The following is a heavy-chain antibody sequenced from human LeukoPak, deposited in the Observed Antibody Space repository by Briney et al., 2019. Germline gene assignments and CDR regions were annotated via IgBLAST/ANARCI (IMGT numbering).Heavy chain of an antibody. D-gene: IGHD4-17*01. J-gene: IGHJ5*02. CDR3: ARDYGDTGGWFDP. CDR2: ISSSDSTI. V-gene: IGHV3-48*03. CDR1: GFTFSSYE. Sequence: GGSLRLSCAASGFTFSSYEMNWVRQAPGKGLEWVSYISSSDSTIYYADSVKGRFTISRDNAKNSLYLQMNSLRAGDTAVYYCARDYGDTGGWFDPWGQGTLVTVSS.